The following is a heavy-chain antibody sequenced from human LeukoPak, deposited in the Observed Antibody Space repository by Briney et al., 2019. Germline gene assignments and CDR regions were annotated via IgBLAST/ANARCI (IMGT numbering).Heavy chain of an antibody. V-gene: IGHV1-69*04. CDR2: IIPILGIA. J-gene: IGHJ5*02. D-gene: IGHD2-2*01. Sequence: SVKVSCKASGYTFTGYYMHWVRQAPGQGLEWMGRIIPILGIANYAQKFQGRVTITADKSTSTAYMELSSLRSEDTAVYYCARDPGDCSSTSCYSVGNWFDPWGQGTLVTVSS. CDR3: ARDPGDCSSTSCYSVGNWFDP. CDR1: GYTFTGYY.